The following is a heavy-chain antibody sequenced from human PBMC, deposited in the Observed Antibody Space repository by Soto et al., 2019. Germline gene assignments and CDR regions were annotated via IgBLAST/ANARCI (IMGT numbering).Heavy chain of an antibody. V-gene: IGHV3-30-3*01. CDR3: ARERGTGRFDY. J-gene: IGHJ4*02. CDR1: GFTFSSYA. CDR2: ISYDGSNK. Sequence: QVQLVESGGGVVQPGRSLRLSCAASGFTFSSYAMHWVRQAPGKGLEWVAVISYDGSNKYYADSVKGRFTISRDNSKNTLYLQMNSLRAEDTAVYYCARERGTGRFDYWGQGTLVTVSS. D-gene: IGHD1-1*01.